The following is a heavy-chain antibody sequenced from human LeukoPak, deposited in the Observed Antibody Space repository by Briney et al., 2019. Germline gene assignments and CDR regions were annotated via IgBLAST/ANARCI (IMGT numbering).Heavy chain of an antibody. CDR3: TTVWFGELPFDS. CDR1: GFTFSSYP. CDR2: IKSKTDGGTT. Sequence: GGSLRLSCGGPGFTFSSYPMSWVRQAPGKGLEWVGRIKSKTDGGTTDYAAPVKGRFTISRDDSKNTLYLQMNSLKTEDTAVYYCTTVWFGELPFDSWGQGTLVTVSS. J-gene: IGHJ4*02. D-gene: IGHD3-10*01. V-gene: IGHV3-15*01.